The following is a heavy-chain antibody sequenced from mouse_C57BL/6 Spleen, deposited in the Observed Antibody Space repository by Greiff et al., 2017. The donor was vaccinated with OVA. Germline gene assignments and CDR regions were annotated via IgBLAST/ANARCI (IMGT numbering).Heavy chain of an antibody. CDR3: ARRGYSADWYFDV. D-gene: IGHD2-12*01. V-gene: IGHV1-69*01. CDR2: IDPSDSYT. Sequence: QVQLQQPGAELVMPGASVKLSCKASGYTFTSYWMHWVKQRPGQGLEWIGEIDPSDSYTNYNQKFKGKSTLTVDKSSSTAYMQLSSLTSEDSAVYYCARRGYSADWYFDVWGTGTMVTVSS. CDR1: GYTFTSYW. J-gene: IGHJ1*03.